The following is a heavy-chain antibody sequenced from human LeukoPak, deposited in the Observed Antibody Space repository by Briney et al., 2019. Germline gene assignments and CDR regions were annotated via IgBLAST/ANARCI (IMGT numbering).Heavy chain of an antibody. CDR3: ARGIEVTGIREDFDY. D-gene: IGHD6-19*01. Sequence: ASVKVSCKASGYTFTDYYMHWVREAPGRGLEWMGWINPNSGGTNYAQKFQGRVTMTRDTSVNTAYMDLSSLRSDDTAVYSCARGIEVTGIREDFDYWGQGTLVTVSS. CDR2: INPNSGGT. J-gene: IGHJ4*02. V-gene: IGHV1-2*02. CDR1: GYTFTDYY.